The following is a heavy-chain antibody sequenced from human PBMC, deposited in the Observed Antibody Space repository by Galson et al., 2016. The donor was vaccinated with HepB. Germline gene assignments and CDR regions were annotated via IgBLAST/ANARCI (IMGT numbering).Heavy chain of an antibody. CDR2: ISYEGDVD. CDR3: AKTLPPSKTLDVFDF. J-gene: IGHJ3*01. Sequence: SLRLSCAASGFTFSSYSLHWVRQRPATGLQWVAFISYEGDVDSYADSVKGRFTISTDTSKNTLFLQMNSLRVDDTGVYYCAKTLPPSKTLDVFDFLGPRDTGHRLF. D-gene: IGHD2/OR15-2a*01. CDR1: GFTFSSYS. V-gene: IGHV3-30*18.